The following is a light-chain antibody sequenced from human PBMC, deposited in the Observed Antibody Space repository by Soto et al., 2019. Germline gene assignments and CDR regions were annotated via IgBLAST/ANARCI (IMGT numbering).Light chain of an antibody. CDR2: GAS. V-gene: IGKV3-20*01. J-gene: IGKJ1*01. Sequence: EIVFTQSPCTLSLSPGERATLSCRASQSVSSNYLAWYQQKPGQAPKLLIYGASSGATGIPDRFSGSGSGTDFTLTISRLEPEDFAVYYCQQYGSSPRTFGQGTKVDIK. CDR1: QSVSSNY. CDR3: QQYGSSPRT.